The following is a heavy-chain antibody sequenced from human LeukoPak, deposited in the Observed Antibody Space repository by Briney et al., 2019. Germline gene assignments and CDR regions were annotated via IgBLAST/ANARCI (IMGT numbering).Heavy chain of an antibody. CDR3: ARWKMELQRNAFDF. D-gene: IGHD1-26*01. V-gene: IGHV3-7*01. Sequence: GGSLRLSCAASGFTFRTYWMSWIRQAPGKEPEWVADINQDGGEEYYLQSVRGRFTVSRDNAQNAVFLQMTNLRADDTAVYYCARWKMELQRNAFDFWGQGTVVTVSS. J-gene: IGHJ3*01. CDR2: INQDGGEE. CDR1: GFTFRTYW.